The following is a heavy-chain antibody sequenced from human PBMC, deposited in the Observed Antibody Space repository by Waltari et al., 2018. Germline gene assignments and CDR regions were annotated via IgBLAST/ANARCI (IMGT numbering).Heavy chain of an antibody. D-gene: IGHD6-19*01. CDR2: IKQDGSEK. V-gene: IGHV3-7*04. CDR3: ARVPGSSGWYTDY. Sequence: EVQLVESGGGLVQPGGSLRLSCAASGFTFSSYWMSWVRQAPGKGLEWVANIKQDGSEKYYVDSVKGRFTISRDNAKNSLYLQMNSLRAEDTAVYYCARVPGSSGWYTDYWGQGTLVTVSS. J-gene: IGHJ4*02. CDR1: GFTFSSYW.